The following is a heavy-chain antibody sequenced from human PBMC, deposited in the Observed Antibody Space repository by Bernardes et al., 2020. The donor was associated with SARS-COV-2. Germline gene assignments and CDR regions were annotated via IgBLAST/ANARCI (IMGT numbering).Heavy chain of an antibody. CDR2: INPHNGFT. Sequence: ASVKVSCKASGYTFTSYGFSWVRQAPGQGLEWMGFINPHNGFTNYAQKFQGRVTMTTDTSANTAYMELRGLVSDDTALYYCARAGYYFDRSAYYPGLDVWGKGTTVTVSS. CDR1: GYTFTSYG. CDR3: ARAGYYFDRSAYYPGLDV. D-gene: IGHD3-22*01. J-gene: IGHJ6*04. V-gene: IGHV1-18*04.